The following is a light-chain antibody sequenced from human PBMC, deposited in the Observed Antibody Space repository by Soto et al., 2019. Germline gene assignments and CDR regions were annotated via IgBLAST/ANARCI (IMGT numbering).Light chain of an antibody. CDR2: KPS. CDR3: QQYNGYGSWT. Sequence: DIPMTQSPSTLSASVGDRVTITCRASQSISSWLAWYQQKPGKAPKVLIYKPSTLESGVPSRFSGSASGTEFAVTIRGLQPDDCATLCGQQYNGYGSWTFGRGPKGEIK. V-gene: IGKV1-5*03. J-gene: IGKJ1*01. CDR1: QSISSW.